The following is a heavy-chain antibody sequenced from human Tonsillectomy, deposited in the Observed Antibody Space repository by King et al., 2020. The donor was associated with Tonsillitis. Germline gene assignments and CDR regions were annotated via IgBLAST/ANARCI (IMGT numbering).Heavy chain of an antibody. CDR1: GFTFSDYY. J-gene: IGHJ4*02. CDR3: ARGRFCSSTSCYTRFLVNY. CDR2: ISSSGSTI. Sequence: VQLVESGGGLVKPGGSLRLSCVASGFTFSDYYMRWIRQAPGKGLEWGAYISSSGSTIYYADYVKGRFTISRDNAKNSLYLQMNSLRAEDTAVYYCARGRFCSSTSCYTRFLVNYWGQGTLVTVSS. D-gene: IGHD2-2*02. V-gene: IGHV3-11*01.